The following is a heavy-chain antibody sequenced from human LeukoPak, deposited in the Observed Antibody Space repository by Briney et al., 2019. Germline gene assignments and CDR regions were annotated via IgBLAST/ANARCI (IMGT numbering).Heavy chain of an antibody. J-gene: IGHJ5*02. CDR2: IYSGGST. Sequence: ETLSLTCTVSGFTVSSNYMSWVRQAPGKGLEWVSVIYSGGSTYYADSVKGRFTISRDNSKNTLYLQMNSLRAEDTAVYYCARDWVVPAAIRGENWFDPWGQGTLVTVSS. V-gene: IGHV3-53*01. D-gene: IGHD2-2*01. CDR3: ARDWVVPAAIRGENWFDP. CDR1: GFTVSSNY.